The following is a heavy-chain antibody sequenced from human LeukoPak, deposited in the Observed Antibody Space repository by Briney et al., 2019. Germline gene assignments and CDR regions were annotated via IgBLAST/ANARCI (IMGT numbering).Heavy chain of an antibody. CDR3: ATAGVAGTTEGFSDY. CDR1: GGSISSYY. Sequence: KPSETLSLTCSVSGGSISSYYWSWVRQPAGKGLEWIGRIYTSGSTDYNPSLKSRVTMSVDTSKNQFSLRLTSVTAADTAVYYCATAGVAGTTEGFSDYWGQGILVTISS. V-gene: IGHV4-4*07. J-gene: IGHJ4*02. D-gene: IGHD1-20*01. CDR2: IYTSGST.